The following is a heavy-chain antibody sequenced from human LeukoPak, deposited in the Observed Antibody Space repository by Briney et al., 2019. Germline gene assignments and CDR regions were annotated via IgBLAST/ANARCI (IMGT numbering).Heavy chain of an antibody. V-gene: IGHV1-2*02. CDR1: GHTFTGYY. D-gene: IGHD5-12*01. J-gene: IGHJ4*02. CDR2: INPNSGRT. CDR3: AREYSGSDSGGYFDD. Sequence: ASVNVSCKASGHTFTGYYMHWVRQAPGQGLEWMGWINPNSGRTNYAQKFQGRATMTRDTSISTAYMELSRLRSDDTAVYYCAREYSGSDSGGYFDDWGQGILVTVSS.